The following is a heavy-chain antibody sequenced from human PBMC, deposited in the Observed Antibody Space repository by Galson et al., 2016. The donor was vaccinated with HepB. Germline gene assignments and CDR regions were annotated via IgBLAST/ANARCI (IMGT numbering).Heavy chain of an antibody. J-gene: IGHJ4*02. V-gene: IGHV4-39*07. Sequence: SETLSLTCGVSGGSISSSTNAWAWIRQPPGKGLEWIATIYDIGSTNYNPSLKSRVIISIDESRNQFSLQLNSVTAPATAFYYCTRNGDWALEFWGQGTLVTVSS. CDR2: IYDIGST. D-gene: IGHD2-21*01. CDR1: GGSISSSTNA. CDR3: TRNGDWALEF.